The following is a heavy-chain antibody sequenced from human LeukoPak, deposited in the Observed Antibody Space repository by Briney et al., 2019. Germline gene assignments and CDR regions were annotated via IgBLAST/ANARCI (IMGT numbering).Heavy chain of an antibody. CDR3: AKDSCSSTSCYYFDY. V-gene: IGHV3-9*01. D-gene: IGHD2-2*01. CDR1: GFTFDDYA. J-gene: IGHJ4*02. CDR2: ISWNSGSI. Sequence: GRSLRLSCAASGFTFDDYAMHWVRQAPGKGLEWVSGISWNSGSIGYADSVKGRFTISRDNAKNSLYLQMNSLRAEDTALYYCAKDSCSSTSCYYFDYWGQGTLVTVSS.